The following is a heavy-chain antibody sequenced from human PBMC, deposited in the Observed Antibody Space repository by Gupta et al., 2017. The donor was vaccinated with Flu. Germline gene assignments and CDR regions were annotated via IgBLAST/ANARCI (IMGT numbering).Heavy chain of an antibody. Sequence: QVQLVESGGGVVKPGRSLRLSCAASGFTFSSYGMHWVRQAPGKGLEWVAVIWYDGSNKYSADSVKGRFTISRDNSKNTLYLQMNSLRAEDTAVYYCARVSVSGSSWYGIDYWGQGTLVTVSS. J-gene: IGHJ4*02. CDR1: GFTFSSYG. V-gene: IGHV3-33*01. CDR3: ARVSVSGSSWYGIDY. CDR2: IWYDGSNK. D-gene: IGHD6-13*01.